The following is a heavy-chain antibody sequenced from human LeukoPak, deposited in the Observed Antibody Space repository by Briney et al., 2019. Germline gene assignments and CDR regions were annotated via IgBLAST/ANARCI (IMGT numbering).Heavy chain of an antibody. Sequence: GGSLRLSCAASGFTFSSYGMHWARQAPGKGLEWVAVISYDGSNKYYADSVKGRFTISRDNSKNTLYLQMNSLRAEDTAVYYCAKGGRMATIPNWGQGTLVTVSS. V-gene: IGHV3-30*18. J-gene: IGHJ4*02. D-gene: IGHD5-24*01. CDR2: ISYDGSNK. CDR3: AKGGRMATIPN. CDR1: GFTFSSYG.